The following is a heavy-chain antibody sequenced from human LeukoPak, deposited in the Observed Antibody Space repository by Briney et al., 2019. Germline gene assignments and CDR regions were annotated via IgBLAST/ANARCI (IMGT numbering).Heavy chain of an antibody. Sequence: SVTVSCKASGGTFSSYAISWVRQAPGQGLEWMGGIIPIFGTANYAQKFQGRVTITADESTSTAYMELSSLRSEDTAVYYCAREHSSGRPFDYWGQGTLVTVSS. J-gene: IGHJ4*02. V-gene: IGHV1-69*13. CDR1: GGTFSSYA. CDR2: IIPIFGTA. D-gene: IGHD6-19*01. CDR3: AREHSSGRPFDY.